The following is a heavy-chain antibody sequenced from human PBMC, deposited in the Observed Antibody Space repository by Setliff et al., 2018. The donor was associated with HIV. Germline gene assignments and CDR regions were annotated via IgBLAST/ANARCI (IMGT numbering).Heavy chain of an antibody. CDR3: ARVVGYSGYDFGYMDV. CDR1: GFTFSSYW. D-gene: IGHD5-12*01. Sequence: GGSLRLSCAVSGFTFSSYWMHWVRQAPGKGLVWVSLINSDGGTTYYADSAKGRFTISRDNAKNSLCLQMNSLRAEDTAVYYCARVVGYSGYDFGYMDVWGKGTTVTVSS. CDR2: INSDGGTT. J-gene: IGHJ6*03. V-gene: IGHV3-74*01.